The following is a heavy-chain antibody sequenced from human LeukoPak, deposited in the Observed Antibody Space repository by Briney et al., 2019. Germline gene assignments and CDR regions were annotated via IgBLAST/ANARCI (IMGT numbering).Heavy chain of an antibody. V-gene: IGHV4-61*02. CDR3: AGATYYYDSSGHPIFDY. CDR1: GGSISSGSYY. Sequence: PSETLSLTCTVSGGSISSGSYYWSWIRQPAGKGLEWIGRIYTSGSTNYNPSLKSRVTMSVDTSKNQFSLKLSSVTAADTAVYYCAGATYYYDSSGHPIFDYWGQGTLVTVSS. J-gene: IGHJ4*02. D-gene: IGHD3-22*01. CDR2: IYTSGST.